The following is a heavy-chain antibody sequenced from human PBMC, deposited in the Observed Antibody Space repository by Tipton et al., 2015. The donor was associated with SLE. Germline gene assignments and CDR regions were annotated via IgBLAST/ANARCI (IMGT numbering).Heavy chain of an antibody. CDR3: ARGSPYEY. CDR1: GYSISSGYY. Sequence: TLSLTCTVSGYSISSGYYWGWIRQPPGKGLEYIGSLDYSGSSYFNPSLKSRVTISIDTSKNQFSLKLSSVTAADAAVYYCARGSPYEYWGQGTLVTVSS. CDR2: LDYSGSS. V-gene: IGHV4-38-2*02. J-gene: IGHJ4*02.